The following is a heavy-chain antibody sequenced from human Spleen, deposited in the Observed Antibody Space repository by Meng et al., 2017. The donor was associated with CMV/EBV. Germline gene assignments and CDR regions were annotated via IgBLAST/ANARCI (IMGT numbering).Heavy chain of an antibody. Sequence: GESLKISCAASGFAVSSKYMTWVRQAPGQGLEWVSTIYGGDVTNYADSVKGRFTISRDISKNTLYLQMNSLRPEDTAVYYCARDNLFWGWFDYWGQGALVTVSS. CDR3: ARDNLFWGWFDY. CDR1: GFAVSSKY. D-gene: IGHD3-16*01. V-gene: IGHV3-66*02. CDR2: IYGGDVT. J-gene: IGHJ4*02.